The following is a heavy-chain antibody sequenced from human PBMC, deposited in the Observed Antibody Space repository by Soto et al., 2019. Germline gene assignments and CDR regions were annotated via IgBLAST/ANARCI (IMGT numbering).Heavy chain of an antibody. J-gene: IGHJ4*02. CDR3: AKDILGECSGLDY. CDR2: ISWNSGSI. Sequence: PGGSLRLSCAASGFTFDDYAMHWVRQAPGKGLEWVSGISWNSGSIGYADSVKGRFTISRDNAKNSLYLQMNSLRAEDTVSYYCAKDILGECSGLDYWGQGTLVTVSS. V-gene: IGHV3-9*01. D-gene: IGHD3-16*01. CDR1: GFTFDDYA.